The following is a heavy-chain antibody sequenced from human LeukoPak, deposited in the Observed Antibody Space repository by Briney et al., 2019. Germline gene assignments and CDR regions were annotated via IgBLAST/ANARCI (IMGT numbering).Heavy chain of an antibody. CDR2: INHSGST. V-gene: IGHV4-34*01. J-gene: IGHJ4*02. CDR1: GGSFSGYY. Sequence: PSETLSLTCAVYGGSFSGYYWSWIRQPPGKGLEWIGEINHSGSTNYNPSLKSRVTISVDTSKNQFSLKLSSVTAADTAVYYCARAQQQLLPFDYWGQGTLVTVSS. CDR3: ARAQQQLLPFDY. D-gene: IGHD6-13*01.